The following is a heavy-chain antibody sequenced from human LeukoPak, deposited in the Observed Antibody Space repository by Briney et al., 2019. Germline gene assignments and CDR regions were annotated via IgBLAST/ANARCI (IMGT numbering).Heavy chain of an antibody. D-gene: IGHD3-10*01. CDR1: GFTLSDYD. CDR2: ISSDGSIK. Sequence: PGRSLRLSCAVSGFTLSDYDIHWVRQAPGKGLEWVTIISSDGSIKYADSVKGRFTVSRDSSKNTVYLQMNSLRAEDTAVYYCARDILPSGSRAFDIWGQGTMVTVSS. V-gene: IGHV3-33*01. CDR3: ARDILPSGSRAFDI. J-gene: IGHJ3*02.